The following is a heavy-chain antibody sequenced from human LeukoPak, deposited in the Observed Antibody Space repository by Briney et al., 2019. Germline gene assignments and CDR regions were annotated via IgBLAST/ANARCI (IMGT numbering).Heavy chain of an antibody. Sequence: GGSLRLSCAASGFTFSSYAMSWVRQAPGKGLEWVSAISGSGGSTYYADSVKGRFTISRDNSKNTLYLQMNSLRAEDTAVYYCAKDLEQQLGPHDAFDIWGQGTMVTVSS. V-gene: IGHV3-23*01. CDR3: AKDLEQQLGPHDAFDI. D-gene: IGHD6-13*01. J-gene: IGHJ3*02. CDR1: GFTFSSYA. CDR2: ISGSGGST.